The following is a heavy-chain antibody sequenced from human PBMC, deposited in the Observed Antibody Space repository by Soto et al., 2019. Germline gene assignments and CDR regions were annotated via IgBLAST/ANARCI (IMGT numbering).Heavy chain of an antibody. CDR1: GFTFSSYG. V-gene: IGHV3-33*01. J-gene: IGHJ6*02. CDR3: ARGDVGATLHYGMDV. Sequence: QVQLVESGGGVVQPGRSLRLSCAASGFTFSSYGMHWVRQAPGKGLEWVAGIWYDGSNKYNADSVKGRFTISRDNSKNTLDLQMNSLRAEDTAVYYCARGDVGATLHYGMDVWGQGTTVTVSS. D-gene: IGHD1-26*01. CDR2: IWYDGSNK.